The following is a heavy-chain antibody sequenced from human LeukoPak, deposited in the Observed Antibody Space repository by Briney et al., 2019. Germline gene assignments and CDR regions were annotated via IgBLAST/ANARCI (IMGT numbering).Heavy chain of an antibody. J-gene: IGHJ6*02. V-gene: IGHV3-33*01. D-gene: IGHD2-2*02. CDR2: IWYDGSNK. CDR3: ARDADIVVVPAAIEPYYYYGMDV. Sequence: GGSLRLSCAAPGFTFSSYGMHWVRQAPGKGLEWVAVIWYDGSNKYYADSVKGRFTISRDNAKNSLYLQMNSLRAEDTAVYYCARDADIVVVPAAIEPYYYYGMDVWGQGTTVTVSS. CDR1: GFTFSSYG.